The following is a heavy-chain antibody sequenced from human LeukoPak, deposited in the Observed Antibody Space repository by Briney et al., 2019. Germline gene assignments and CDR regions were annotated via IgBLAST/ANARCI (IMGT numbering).Heavy chain of an antibody. J-gene: IGHJ4*02. D-gene: IGHD1-26*01. CDR2: ISGSGGST. CDR1: GFTFSSYA. Sequence: GGSLRLSCAASGFTFSSYAMSWARQAPGKGLEWVSAISGSGGSTYYADSVKGRFTISRDNSKNTLYLQMNSLRAEDTAVYYCAKDRIIVGATFFDYWGQGTLVTVSS. V-gene: IGHV3-23*01. CDR3: AKDRIIVGATFFDY.